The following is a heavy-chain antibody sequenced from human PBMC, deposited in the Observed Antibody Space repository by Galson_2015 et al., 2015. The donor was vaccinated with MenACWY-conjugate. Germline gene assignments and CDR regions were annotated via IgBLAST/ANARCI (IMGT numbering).Heavy chain of an antibody. CDR2: ISAYNGNT. CDR1: GYTFTSYG. V-gene: IGHV1-18*01. J-gene: IGHJ5*02. Sequence: SVKVSCKASGYTFTSYGISWVRQAPGQGLEWMGWISAYNGNTNYAQKLQGRVTMTTDTSTSTAYMELRSLRSDDTAVYYCARSGGVVILRGKQTNNWFDPWGQGTLVTVSS. CDR3: ARSGGVVILRGKQTNNWFDP. D-gene: IGHD3-16*01.